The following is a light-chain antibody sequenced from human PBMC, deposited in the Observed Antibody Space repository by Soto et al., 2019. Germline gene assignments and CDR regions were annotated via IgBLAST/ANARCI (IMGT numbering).Light chain of an antibody. CDR3: QQHNNWPT. CDR1: QSVSSN. CDR2: GAS. V-gene: IGKV3-15*01. Sequence: EIVMTQSPATLSVSPWERATLSCRASQSVSSNLAWYQQKPGQAPRLLIYGASTRATGIPARFSGSGSGTEFTLTISSLQSEDFAVYFCQQHNNWPTFGQGTPLEIK. J-gene: IGKJ5*01.